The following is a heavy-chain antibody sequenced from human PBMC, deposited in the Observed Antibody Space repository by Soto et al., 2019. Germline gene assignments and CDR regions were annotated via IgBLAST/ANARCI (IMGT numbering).Heavy chain of an antibody. J-gene: IGHJ4*02. V-gene: IGHV4-39*01. CDR1: GASISSSGYY. D-gene: IGHD3-16*01. Sequence: QVQLQESGPGLVSPWGNLSLTCTVSGASISSSGYYWGWIRQAPGKGLEWIGSIDYIGNTYYNPSLKSRFTVSVDTSKNQSSRQLNSVTAADTAVHYGVRGGLRYQQSAYYFDVWGQGTLVTVSS. CDR3: VRGGLRYQQSAYYFDV. CDR2: IDYIGNT.